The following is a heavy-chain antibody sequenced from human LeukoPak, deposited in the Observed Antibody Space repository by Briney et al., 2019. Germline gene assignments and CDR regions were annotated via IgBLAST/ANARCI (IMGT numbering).Heavy chain of an antibody. CDR2: INPSGGST. V-gene: IGHV1-46*01. Sequence: GASVKVSCKASGYTFTSYYMHWVRQAPGQGLEWMGIINPSGGSTSYAQKFQGRVTMTRDMSTSTVYMELSSLRSEDTAVYYCARDHSYCSGGSCYSLDYWGQGTLVTVSS. CDR1: GYTFTSYY. CDR3: ARDHSYCSGGSCYSLDY. D-gene: IGHD2-15*01. J-gene: IGHJ4*02.